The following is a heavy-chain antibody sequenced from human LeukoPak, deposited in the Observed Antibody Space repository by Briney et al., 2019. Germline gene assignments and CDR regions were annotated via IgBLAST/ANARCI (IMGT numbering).Heavy chain of an antibody. D-gene: IGHD6-19*01. CDR3: ARDVSSGWYDYYYYYYMDV. V-gene: IGHV1-8*01. Sequence: ASVKVSCKASGYTFTSYDINWVRQAPGQGLEGMGWMSPNSGNTGYAQKFQGRVTMTSDTSISTAYMELSGLTSDDTAVYYCARDVSSGWYDYYYYYYMDVWGKGTTVTVSS. CDR1: GYTFTSYD. CDR2: MSPNSGNT. J-gene: IGHJ6*03.